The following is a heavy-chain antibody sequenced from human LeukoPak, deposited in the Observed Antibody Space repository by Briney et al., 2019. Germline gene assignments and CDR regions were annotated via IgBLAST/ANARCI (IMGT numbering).Heavy chain of an antibody. J-gene: IGHJ1*01. CDR2: ISDSSGST. V-gene: IGHV3-23*01. CDR3: ANLYSGSYFAEYFQH. CDR1: GFIFSSYA. Sequence: GGSLRLSCAASGFIFSSYAMSRVRQAPGKGLEWISVISDSSGSTYYADSVKGRFTISRDNSKNTLYLQMNSLRAEDTAVYYCANLYSGSYFAEYFQHWGQGTLVTVSS. D-gene: IGHD1-26*01.